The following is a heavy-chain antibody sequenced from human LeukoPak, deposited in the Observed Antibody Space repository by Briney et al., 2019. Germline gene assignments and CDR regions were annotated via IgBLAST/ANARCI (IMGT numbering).Heavy chain of an antibody. D-gene: IGHD6-19*01. J-gene: IGHJ5*02. Sequence: PSETLSLTCAVYGGSFSGYYWSWIRQPPGKGLEWIGEINHSGSTNYNPSLKSRVTISVDTSKNQFSLKLSSVTAADTAVYYCARPRLAVKGSAWFDPWGQGTLVTVSS. CDR3: ARPRLAVKGSAWFDP. CDR1: GGSFSGYY. CDR2: INHSGST. V-gene: IGHV4-34*01.